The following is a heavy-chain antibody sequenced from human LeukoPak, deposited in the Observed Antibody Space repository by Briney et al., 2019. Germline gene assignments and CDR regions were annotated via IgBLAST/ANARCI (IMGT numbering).Heavy chain of an antibody. CDR2: ISAYNGNT. D-gene: IGHD3-3*01. Sequence: ASVKVSCKASGYTFTSYGISWVRQAPGQGLEWMGWISAYNGNTNYAQKLQGRVTMTTDTSTSTAYMELRGLRSDDTAVYYCARVYPYYDFWSGYHVPFDYWGQGTLVTVSS. J-gene: IGHJ4*02. CDR3: ARVYPYYDFWSGYHVPFDY. CDR1: GYTFTSYG. V-gene: IGHV1-18*01.